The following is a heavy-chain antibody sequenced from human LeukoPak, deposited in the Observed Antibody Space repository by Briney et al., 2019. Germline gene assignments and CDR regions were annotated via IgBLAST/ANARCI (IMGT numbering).Heavy chain of an antibody. CDR3: AKSTRITMIVVVDAFDI. CDR2: ISGSGGST. D-gene: IGHD3-22*01. CDR1: GFTFSSYG. Sequence: GTLRLSCAASGFTFSSYGMSWVRQAPGKGLEWVSAISGSGGSTYYADSVKGRFTISRDNSKNTLYLQMNSLRAEDTAVYYCAKSTRITMIVVVDAFDIWGQGTMVTVSS. J-gene: IGHJ3*02. V-gene: IGHV3-23*01.